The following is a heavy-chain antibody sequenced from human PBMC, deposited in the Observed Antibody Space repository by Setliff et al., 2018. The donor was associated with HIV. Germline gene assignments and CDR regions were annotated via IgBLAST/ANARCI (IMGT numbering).Heavy chain of an antibody. J-gene: IGHJ3*02. V-gene: IGHV3-23*01. CDR1: GFTFNKYA. CDR2: IGGSASGT. CDR3: AKVKKLTADLRVDSFDI. Sequence: GGSLRLSCVGSGFTFNKYAMSWVRQAPGKGLEWVSAIGGSASGTYCKDSVKGRFTISRDNSKNTLYLQMNSLRVEDTAVYYCAKVKKLTADLRVDSFDIWGHGTMVTVSS. D-gene: IGHD7-27*01.